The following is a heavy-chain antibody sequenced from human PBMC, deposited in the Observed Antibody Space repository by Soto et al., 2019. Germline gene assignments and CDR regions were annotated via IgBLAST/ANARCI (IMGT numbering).Heavy chain of an antibody. Sequence: QVQLVQSGAEVKKPGASVKVSCKASGYSFTSHGISWVRQAPGQGLEWMGWISAYNGNTNYAQKLQGRVTMTTDTLTSTAYMDLRSLRSDDTVVYYCARDNGFGEWDVWGQGTTVTVSS. J-gene: IGHJ6*02. CDR2: ISAYNGNT. CDR3: ARDNGFGEWDV. CDR1: GYSFTSHG. D-gene: IGHD3-10*01. V-gene: IGHV1-18*01.